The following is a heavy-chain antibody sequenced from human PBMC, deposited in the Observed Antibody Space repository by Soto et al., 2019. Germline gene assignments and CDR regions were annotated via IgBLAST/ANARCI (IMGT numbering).Heavy chain of an antibody. CDR1: GFNLKDYG. CDR2: STYVGGTP. CDR3: VKDYSQGRVPDY. J-gene: IGHJ4*02. D-gene: IGHD4-4*01. V-gene: IGHV3-64D*06. Sequence: EVDLVESGGGLVQPGGSLRLSCSASGFNLKDYGMHWVRQAPGKGLEQVAASTYVGGTPYYVESVKGRFTVSRDNSKNPLSLQMGSLRPEHTAIYFCVKDYSQGRVPDYCGKATLVTVSS.